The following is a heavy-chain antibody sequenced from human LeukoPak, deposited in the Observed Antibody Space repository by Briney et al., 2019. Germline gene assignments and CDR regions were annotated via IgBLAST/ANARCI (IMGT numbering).Heavy chain of an antibody. CDR2: IESDGGRT. CDR1: GFTFSHYW. J-gene: IGHJ4*02. D-gene: IGHD2-2*01. V-gene: IGHV3-74*01. CDR3: ARVGHCSSTACFINY. Sequence: GGSLRLSCAASGFTFSHYWMHWVRQAPGKGLVWVSRIESDGGRTDYADSLKGRFTTSRDNAKNTLYLEMNSLRAEDTAVYYCARVGHCSSTACFINYWGQGTLVTVSS.